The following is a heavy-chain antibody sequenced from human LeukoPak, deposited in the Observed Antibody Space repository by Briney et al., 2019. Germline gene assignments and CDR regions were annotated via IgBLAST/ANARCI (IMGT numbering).Heavy chain of an antibody. V-gene: IGHV4-4*07. CDR3: ARAWQWLPLDS. CDR2: IHTSGST. D-gene: IGHD6-19*01. J-gene: IGHJ4*02. CDR1: GGSISSYY. Sequence: SETLSLTCTVSGGSISSYYWSWIRQPAGKGLEWTGRIHTSGSTNYNPSLKSRVTMSVDTSKNQFSLKVTSVTAADAAVYYCARAWQWLPLDSWGQGTLVTVSS.